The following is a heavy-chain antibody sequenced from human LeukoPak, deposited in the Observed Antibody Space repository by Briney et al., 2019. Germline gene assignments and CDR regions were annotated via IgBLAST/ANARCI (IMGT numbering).Heavy chain of an antibody. Sequence: GASVKVSCKASGYTFTSYGISWVRQAPGQGLEWMGWISAYNGNTNYAQKLQGRITMTTDTSTSTAYMELRSLRSDDTAVYYCASIVGASTPYYYYGMDVWGQGTTVTVSS. D-gene: IGHD1-26*01. V-gene: IGHV1-18*01. CDR1: GYTFTSYG. CDR3: ASIVGASTPYYYYGMDV. CDR2: ISAYNGNT. J-gene: IGHJ6*02.